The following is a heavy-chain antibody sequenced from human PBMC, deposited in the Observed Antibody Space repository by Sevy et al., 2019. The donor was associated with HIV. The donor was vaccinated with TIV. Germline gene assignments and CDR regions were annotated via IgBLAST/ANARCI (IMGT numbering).Heavy chain of an antibody. D-gene: IGHD3-10*01. Sequence: GGSLRLSCAASGFTFSDYYMSWIRQAPGKGLEWVSYISSSGSTIYYADSVKGRFTISRDNAKNSLYLQMNSLRAEDTAVYCCASRPRDYYGSGSYYKNGMDVWGQGTTVTVSS. CDR1: GFTFSDYY. V-gene: IGHV3-11*01. J-gene: IGHJ6*02. CDR2: ISSSGSTI. CDR3: ASRPRDYYGSGSYYKNGMDV.